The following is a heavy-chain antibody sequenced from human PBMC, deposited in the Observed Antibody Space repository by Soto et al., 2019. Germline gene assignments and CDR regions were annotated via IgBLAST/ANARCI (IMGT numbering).Heavy chain of an antibody. CDR2: TRNKANSYTT. D-gene: IGHD1-26*01. CDR3: ARDTGGSYDY. Sequence: EVQLVESGGGLVQPGGSLRLSCAASGFTFSDYYMDWVRQVPGKGLEWVGRTRNKANSYTTEYVASVKGRFSISRDDSKDSMYLQMNSLKIEDTAVYYCARDTGGSYDYWGQGALVTVSS. CDR1: GFTFSDYY. J-gene: IGHJ4*02. V-gene: IGHV3-72*01.